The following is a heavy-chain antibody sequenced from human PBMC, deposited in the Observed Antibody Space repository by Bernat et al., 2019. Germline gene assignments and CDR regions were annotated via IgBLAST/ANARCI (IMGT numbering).Heavy chain of an antibody. D-gene: IGHD3-16*01. V-gene: IGHV3-73*01. CDR1: GFTFSGSA. CDR3: TSPLRVGGVYYYGMDV. J-gene: IGHJ6*02. CDR2: IRSKANSYAT. Sequence: EVQLVESGGGLVQPGGSLKLSCVASGFTFSGSAMHWVRQASGKGLEWVGRIRSKANSYATAYAASVKGRFTISRDDSKNTAYLQMNSLKTEDTAVYYCTSPLRVGGVYYYGMDVWGQGTTVTVSS.